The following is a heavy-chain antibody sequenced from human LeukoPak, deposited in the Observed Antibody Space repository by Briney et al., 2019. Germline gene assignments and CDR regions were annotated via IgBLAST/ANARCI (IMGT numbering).Heavy chain of an antibody. D-gene: IGHD1-20*01. CDR1: GYTFAKYL. V-gene: IGHV1-46*01. J-gene: IGHJ5*02. Sequence: ASVKVSCKTSGYTFAKYLIHWVRQAPGQGLEWVGTINPNGDATNYAPRLQGRLTLTQDTSTNTVYMELRGLTPDDTAVYYCARPLFCAFDNCGYWLDPWGPGTLVTVSS. CDR2: INPNGDAT. CDR3: ARPLFCAFDNCGYWLDP.